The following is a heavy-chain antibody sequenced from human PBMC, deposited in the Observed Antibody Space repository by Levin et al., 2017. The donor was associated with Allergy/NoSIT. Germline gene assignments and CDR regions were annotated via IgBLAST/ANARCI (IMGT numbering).Heavy chain of an antibody. CDR1: GFTFSSHA. Sequence: PGGSLRLSCAASGFTFSSHAIHWVRQAPDKGLEWVAVISSDGSNKYYADSVRGRFTISRDNSKNALYLQMNSLIAADTAVYYCAREGVRGVLLSHWGQGTLVTVSS. J-gene: IGHJ4*02. CDR3: AREGVRGVLLSH. D-gene: IGHD3-10*01. V-gene: IGHV3-30-3*01. CDR2: ISSDGSNK.